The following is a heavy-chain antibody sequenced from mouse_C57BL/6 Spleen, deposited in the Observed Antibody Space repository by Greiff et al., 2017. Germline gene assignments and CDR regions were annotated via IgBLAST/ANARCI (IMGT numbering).Heavy chain of an antibody. Sequence: VQLQQSGAELVKPGASVKISCKASGYAFSSYWMNWVKQRPGKGLEWIGQIYPGDGDTNYNGKFKGKATLTADKSSSTAYMQLSSLTSEDSAVYFCARGIYYDYDVNYAMDYWGQGTSVTVSS. CDR1: GYAFSSYW. CDR3: ARGIYYDYDVNYAMDY. D-gene: IGHD2-4*01. J-gene: IGHJ4*01. CDR2: IYPGDGDT. V-gene: IGHV1-80*01.